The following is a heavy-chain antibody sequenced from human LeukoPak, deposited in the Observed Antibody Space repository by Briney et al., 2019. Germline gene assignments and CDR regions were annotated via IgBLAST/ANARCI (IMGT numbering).Heavy chain of an antibody. V-gene: IGHV3-7*01. CDR1: RFIFSTYW. CDR2: INQGGSEK. CDR3: ARPSRGLWMIVVVNDAFDI. D-gene: IGHD3-22*01. Sequence: PGGSLRLSCAASRFIFSTYWVSWVRQAPGKGLEWVASINQGGSEKYYVDSVKGRFTISRDNAKNSLYLQMNSLRAEDTAVYYCARPSRGLWMIVVVNDAFDIWGQGTMVTVSS. J-gene: IGHJ3*02.